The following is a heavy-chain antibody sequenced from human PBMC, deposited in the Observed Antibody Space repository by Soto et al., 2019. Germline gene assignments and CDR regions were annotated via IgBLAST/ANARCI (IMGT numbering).Heavy chain of an antibody. D-gene: IGHD3-22*01. CDR3: ARDVRYYDSSGYYYSP. CDR1: GGTFSSYA. V-gene: IGHV1-69*13. Sequence: SVKVSCKASGGTFSSYAISWLRQSAGQGLEWMGGIIPIFGTANYAQKFQGRVTITADESTSTAYMELSSLRSEDTAVYYCARDVRYYDSSGYYYSPWGQGTLVTVSS. J-gene: IGHJ5*02. CDR2: IIPIFGTA.